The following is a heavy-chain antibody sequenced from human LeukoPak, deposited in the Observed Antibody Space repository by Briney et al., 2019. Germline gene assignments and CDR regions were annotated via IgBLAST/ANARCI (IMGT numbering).Heavy chain of an antibody. V-gene: IGHV3-21*01. CDR1: GFTFSSYS. CDR3: ARLAKIRGVAVSYYYYYMDV. D-gene: IGHD3-10*01. CDR2: ISSSSSYI. Sequence: GGSLRLSCAASGFTFSSYSMNWVRQAPGKGLEWVSSISSSSSYIYYADSVKGRFTISRDNAKNSLYLQMNSLRAEDTAAYYCARLAKIRGVAVSYYYYYMDVWGKGTTVTVSS. J-gene: IGHJ6*03.